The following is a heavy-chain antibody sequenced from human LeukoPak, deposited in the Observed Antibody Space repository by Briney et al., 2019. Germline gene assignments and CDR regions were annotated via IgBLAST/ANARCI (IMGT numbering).Heavy chain of an antibody. CDR1: VFTFSIYV. D-gene: IGHD7-27*01. V-gene: IGHV3-33*01. Sequence: PGRSLRLSCAASVFTFSIYVMHWVRQAPGKGLEWVAVIWYDGFNKYYADSVKGRFTISRDNSKNTLYLQMNSLRAEDTAVYYCARDLGNWGWNDFWGQGTLVTVSS. J-gene: IGHJ4*02. CDR2: IWYDGFNK. CDR3: ARDLGNWGWNDF.